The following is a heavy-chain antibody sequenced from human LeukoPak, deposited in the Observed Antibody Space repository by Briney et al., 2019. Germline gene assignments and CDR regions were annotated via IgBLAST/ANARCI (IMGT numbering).Heavy chain of an antibody. CDR1: GGSISSGSYY. CDR3: ANSYYDMSQFDY. V-gene: IGHV4-39*07. J-gene: IGHJ4*02. Sequence: SQTLSLTCTVSGGSISSGSYYWGWIRQPPGKGLEWIGSIYHSGSTYYNPSLKSRVTISVDTSKNQFSLKLSSVTAADTAVYYCANSYYDMSQFDYWGQGTLVTVSS. CDR2: IYHSGST. D-gene: IGHD3-9*01.